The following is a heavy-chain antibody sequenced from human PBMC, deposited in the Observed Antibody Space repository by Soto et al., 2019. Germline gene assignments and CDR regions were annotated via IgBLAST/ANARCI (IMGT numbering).Heavy chain of an antibody. CDR2: IIPIFGTA. Sequence: ASVKVSCKASGGTFSSYAISWVRQAPGQGLEWMGGIIPIFGTANYAQKFQGRVTITADKSTSTAYMELSSLGSEDTAVYYCAREAYGGSYYYYGMDVWGQGTTATVYS. CDR1: GGTFSSYA. CDR3: AREAYGGSYYYYGMDV. V-gene: IGHV1-69*06. D-gene: IGHD2-15*01. J-gene: IGHJ6*02.